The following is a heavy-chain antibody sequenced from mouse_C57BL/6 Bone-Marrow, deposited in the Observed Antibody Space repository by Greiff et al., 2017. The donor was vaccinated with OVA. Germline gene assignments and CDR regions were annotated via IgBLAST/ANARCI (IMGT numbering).Heavy chain of an antibody. CDR1: GFTFSSYG. Sequence: EVQRVESGGDLVKPGGSLKLSCAASGFTFSSYGMSWVRQTPDKRLEWVATISSGGSYTYYPDSVKGRFTFSRDNAKNTLYLQMSSLKSEDTAMYYCARHIWDKDWFAYWGQGTLVSVSA. D-gene: IGHD4-1*01. V-gene: IGHV5-6*01. CDR3: ARHIWDKDWFAY. J-gene: IGHJ3*01. CDR2: ISSGGSYT.